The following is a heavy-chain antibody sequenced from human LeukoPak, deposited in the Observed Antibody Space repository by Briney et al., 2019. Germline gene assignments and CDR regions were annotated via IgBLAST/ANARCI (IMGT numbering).Heavy chain of an antibody. CDR3: ASLKRKWELLYYYYYVDV. D-gene: IGHD1-26*01. CDR1: GGSFSGYY. Sequence: SETLSLTCAVYGGSFSGYYWSWIRHPPGKGLEWIGEINHSGSTNYNPSLKSRVTISVDTSKNQSSLKLSSVTAADTAVYYCASLKRKWELLYYYYYVDVWGKGTTVTISS. J-gene: IGHJ6*03. CDR2: INHSGST. V-gene: IGHV4-34*01.